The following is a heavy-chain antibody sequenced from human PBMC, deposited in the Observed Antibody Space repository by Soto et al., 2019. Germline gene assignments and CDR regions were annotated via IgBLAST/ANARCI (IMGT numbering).Heavy chain of an antibody. CDR3: ARSQRGRTAFTFDY. J-gene: IGHJ4*02. CDR2: IYYSGTT. V-gene: IGHV4-61*01. CDR1: GDSVSNDNYY. Sequence: QVQLQESGPGLVKPSETLSLTCAVSGDSVSNDNYYWSWIRQPPGQRLEWIGYIYYSGTTNYNSYLKSRLSLSVDMSKNQFSLKLASVTAADTAVYFCARSQRGRTAFTFDYWGQGALVTVSS. D-gene: IGHD3-16*01.